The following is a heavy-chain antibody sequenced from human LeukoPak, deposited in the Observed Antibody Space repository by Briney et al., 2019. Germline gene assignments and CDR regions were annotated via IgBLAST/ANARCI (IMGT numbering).Heavy chain of an antibody. J-gene: IGHJ5*02. CDR2: IYWNDDK. D-gene: IGHD6-13*01. CDR3: AHRPPTGIPLIAAAATFDP. V-gene: IGHV2-5*01. CDR1: GFSLSTSGVG. Sequence: SGPTLVNPTQTLTLTCTFSGFSLSTSGVGVGWIRQPPGKALEWLALIYWNDDKRYSPSLKSRLTITKDTSKNQVVLTMTNMDPVDTATYYCAHRPPTGIPLIAAAATFDPWGQGTLVTVSS.